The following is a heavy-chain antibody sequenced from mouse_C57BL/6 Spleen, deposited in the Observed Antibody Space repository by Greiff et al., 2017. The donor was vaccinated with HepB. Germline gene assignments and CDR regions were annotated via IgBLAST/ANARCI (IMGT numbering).Heavy chain of an antibody. CDR2: IRSKSNNYAT. V-gene: IGHV10-1*01. D-gene: IGHD1-1*01. CDR3: VRYYYGLDY. J-gene: IGHJ2*01. CDR1: GFSFNTYA. Sequence: EVKLMESGGGLVQPKGSLKLSCAASGFSFNTYAMNWVRQAPGKGLEWVARIRSKSNNYATYYADSVKDRFTISRDDSESMLYLQMNNLKTEDTAMYYCVRYYYGLDYRGQGTTLTVSS.